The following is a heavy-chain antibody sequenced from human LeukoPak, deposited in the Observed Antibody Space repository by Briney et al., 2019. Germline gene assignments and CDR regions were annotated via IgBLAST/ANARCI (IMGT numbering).Heavy chain of an antibody. CDR1: GGSNSSYY. V-gene: IGHV4-59*01. Sequence: SETLSLTCTVSGGSNSSYYWNWIRQSPGKGLEWIGYVLYSGSGDYNPSLKSRVTILIDTSKNQFSLKLSSVTTADTAVYYCARSFVSSIAARHWYFDLWGRGTRVTVSS. CDR3: ARSFVSSIAARHWYFDL. J-gene: IGHJ2*01. CDR2: VLYSGSG. D-gene: IGHD6-6*01.